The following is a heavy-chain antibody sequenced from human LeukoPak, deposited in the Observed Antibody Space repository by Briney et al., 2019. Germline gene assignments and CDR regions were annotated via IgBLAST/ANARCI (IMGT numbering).Heavy chain of an antibody. Sequence: GGSLRLSCAASGFTFSSSFLSWVRQAPGKGQDWVSVIFGGGGTYYADSVKGRFTISRDNSKNTLFPQMNTLRPDDTAVYYCARGPVTTPRSYFFDYWGQGTLVTVSS. CDR2: IFGGGGT. J-gene: IGHJ4*02. CDR1: GFTFSSSF. V-gene: IGHV3-53*01. D-gene: IGHD4-17*01. CDR3: ARGPVTTPRSYFFDY.